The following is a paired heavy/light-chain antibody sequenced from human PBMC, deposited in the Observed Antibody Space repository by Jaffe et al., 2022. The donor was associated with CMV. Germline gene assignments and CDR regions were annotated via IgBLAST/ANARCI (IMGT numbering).Light chain of an antibody. CDR3: TQATQFPIT. Sequence: DIVMTQTPLSSPVTLGQPASISCRSSQSLVHSDGNTYLSWLQQRPGQPPRLLIYKISNRFSGVPDRFSGSGAGTDFTLKISRVEAEDVGVYYCTQATQFPITFGQGTRLEIK. CDR2: KIS. CDR1: QSLVHSDGNTY. J-gene: IGKJ5*01. V-gene: IGKV2-24*01.
Heavy chain of an antibody. J-gene: IGHJ6*02. CDR1: GFTFSSYG. CDR2: ISYDGSNK. V-gene: IGHV3-30*18. Sequence: QVQLVESGGGVVQPGRSLRLSCAASGFTFSSYGMHWVRQAPGKGLEWVAVISYDGSNKYYADSVKGRFTISRDNSKNTLYLQMNSLRAEDTAVYYCAKDLGLDIVVVVAATRSYYGMDVWGQGTTVTVSS. CDR3: AKDLGLDIVVVVAATRSYYGMDV. D-gene: IGHD2-15*01.